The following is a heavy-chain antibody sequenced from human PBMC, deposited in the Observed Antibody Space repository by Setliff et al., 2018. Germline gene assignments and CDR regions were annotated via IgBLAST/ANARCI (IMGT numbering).Heavy chain of an antibody. V-gene: IGHV2-5*02. CDR2: ISWDDDE. Sequence: SGPTLVNPTQTLTLTCTFSGFSLSASGLAVGWIRQPPGKALEWLALISWDDDEHYNPSLRTRLTISKDTSRNQVVLTMTNMDPVDTATYYCAHTGIQPKPNNWFDPWGQGTLVTVSS. D-gene: IGHD1-1*01. CDR1: GFSLSASGLA. CDR3: AHTGIQPKPNNWFDP. J-gene: IGHJ5*02.